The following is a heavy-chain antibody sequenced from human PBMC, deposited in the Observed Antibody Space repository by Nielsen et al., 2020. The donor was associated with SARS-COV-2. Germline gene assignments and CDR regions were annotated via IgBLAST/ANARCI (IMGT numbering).Heavy chain of an antibody. D-gene: IGHD3-16*01. CDR1: GYSFTSYW. Sequence: GESLKISCKGSGYSFTSYWIGWVRQMPGKGLEWMGIISPYDSDTKYSPSFQGQVTISADQSTTTAYLQWSSLKASDTAIYYCARQSTYQDAFDIWGQGTVVTVS. CDR3: ARQSTYQDAFDI. J-gene: IGHJ3*02. V-gene: IGHV5-51*01. CDR2: ISPYDSDT.